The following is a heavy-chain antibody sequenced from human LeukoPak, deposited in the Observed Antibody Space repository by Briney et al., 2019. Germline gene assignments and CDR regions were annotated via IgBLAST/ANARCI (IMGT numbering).Heavy chain of an antibody. V-gene: IGHV1-18*01. CDR1: GYTFTSYG. Sequence: ASVKVSCKASGYTFTSYGISWVRQAPGQGLEWMGWITPYNGNTSYAQKLQGRVTMTRDTSISTAYMELSRLRSDDTAVYYCASLPNRYESLYARYYFDYWGQGTLVTVSS. CDR2: ITPYNGNT. J-gene: IGHJ4*02. CDR3: ASLPNRYESLYARYYFDY. D-gene: IGHD3-16*02.